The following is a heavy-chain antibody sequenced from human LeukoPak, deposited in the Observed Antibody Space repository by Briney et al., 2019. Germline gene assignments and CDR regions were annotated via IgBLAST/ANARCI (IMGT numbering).Heavy chain of an antibody. CDR3: AREARSGGSLRSDP. CDR1: GVSISSYY. Sequence: SETLSLTCTVSGVSISSYYWSWIRQPPGKGLEWIGYIYYSGSTNYNPSLKSRVTISVDTSKNQFSLKLSSVTAADTAVYYCAREARSGGSLRSDPWGQGTLVTVSS. J-gene: IGHJ5*02. V-gene: IGHV4-59*01. CDR2: IYYSGST. D-gene: IGHD2-15*01.